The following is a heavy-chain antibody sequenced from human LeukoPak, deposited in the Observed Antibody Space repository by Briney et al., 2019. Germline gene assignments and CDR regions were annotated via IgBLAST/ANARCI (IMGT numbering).Heavy chain of an antibody. J-gene: IGHJ4*02. CDR1: GFTFSSYW. Sequence: GGSLRLSCAASGFTFSSYWMSWVRQAPGKGLEWVANIKKDGSEKYYVDSVKGRFTISRDNAKNSLYLQMNSLRAEDTAVYYCARAGLTGYYDSSGYLDYWGQGTLVTVSS. V-gene: IGHV3-7*01. D-gene: IGHD3-22*01. CDR2: IKKDGSEK. CDR3: ARAGLTGYYDSSGYLDY.